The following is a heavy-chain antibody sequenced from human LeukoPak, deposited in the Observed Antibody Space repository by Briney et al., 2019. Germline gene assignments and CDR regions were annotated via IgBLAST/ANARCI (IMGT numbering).Heavy chain of an antibody. CDR2: IWYDGSNK. J-gene: IGHJ4*02. D-gene: IGHD6-19*01. CDR1: GFTFSSYG. CDR3: ARAPVAGTYYFDY. Sequence: GGSLRLSCAASGFTFSSYGMHWVRQAPGKGLEWVAVIWYDGSNKYYADSVKGRFTISRDNSKNTLYLQMNSLRAEDTAVHYCARAPVAGTYYFDYWGQGTLVTVSS. V-gene: IGHV3-33*01.